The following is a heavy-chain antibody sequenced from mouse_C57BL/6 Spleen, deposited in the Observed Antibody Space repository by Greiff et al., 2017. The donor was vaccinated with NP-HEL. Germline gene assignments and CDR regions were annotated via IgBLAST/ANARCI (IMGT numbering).Heavy chain of an antibody. J-gene: IGHJ4*01. Sequence: VQLQQSGAELARPGASVKLSCKASGYTFTSYGISWVKQTTGQGLEWIGEIYTRSGNTYYNETFKGKVTLSADKSSSTAYMELRSLKSEDSAVYYSARDEGDGKSNYAMDYWGQGTSVTVSS. V-gene: IGHV1-81*01. CDR3: ARDEGDGKSNYAMDY. CDR2: IYTRSGNT. CDR1: GYTFTSYG. D-gene: IGHD3-3*01.